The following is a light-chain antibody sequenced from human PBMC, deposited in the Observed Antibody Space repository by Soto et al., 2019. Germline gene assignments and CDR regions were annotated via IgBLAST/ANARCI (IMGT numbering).Light chain of an antibody. CDR2: DVT. CDR3: CSYAGSYIFV. J-gene: IGLJ1*01. V-gene: IGLV2-11*01. CDR1: SSDVGGYTS. Sequence: QSVLAQPRSVSGSPGRPVSISCTGTSSDVGGYTSVSWYQQYPGQAPKLMIFDVTKRPSGVPDRFSGSKSGNTASLTISGLQAEDEADYYCCSYAGSYIFVFGSGTKVTVL.